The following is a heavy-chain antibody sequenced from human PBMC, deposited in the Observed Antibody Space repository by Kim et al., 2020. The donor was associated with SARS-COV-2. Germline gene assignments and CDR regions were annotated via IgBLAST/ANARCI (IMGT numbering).Heavy chain of an antibody. D-gene: IGHD3-22*01. CDR3: ASEGYYDISGYSDAFDI. CDR2: IIPILGIA. J-gene: IGHJ3*02. CDR1: GGTFSSYA. V-gene: IGHV1-69*04. Sequence: SVKVSCKASGGTFSSYAISWVRQAPGQGIEWMGRIIPILGIAIYAQKFQGRVTMTADKSTSTAYMELSSLRSEDTAVYYCASEGYYDISGYSDAFDIWGQRTMVTVSS.